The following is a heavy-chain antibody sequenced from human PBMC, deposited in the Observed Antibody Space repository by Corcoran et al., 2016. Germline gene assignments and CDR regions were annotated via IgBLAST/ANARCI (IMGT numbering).Heavy chain of an antibody. D-gene: IGHD6-19*01. J-gene: IGHJ4*02. CDR2: IYYSGRT. V-gene: IGHV4-39*07. CDR1: GGSSSSSSYY. Sequence: QLQLQESGPGLVKPSKTLSLTCTVSGGSSSSSSYYWGWIRQPPGKGLEWIGSIYYSGRTYYNPSLKSLVTISVDTSKNQFSRKLSSVTAADTAGYYGRAGIAVAGMVFYYWGQGTLVTVSS. CDR3: RAGIAVAGMVFYY.